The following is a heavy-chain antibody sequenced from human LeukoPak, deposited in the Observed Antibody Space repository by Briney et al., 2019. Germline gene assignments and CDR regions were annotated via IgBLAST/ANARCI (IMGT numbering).Heavy chain of an antibody. CDR1: GFTFSNYW. V-gene: IGHV3-74*01. J-gene: IGHJ3*02. D-gene: IGHD1-1*01. CDR2: IHSDGSST. Sequence: PGGSLRLSCADAGFTFSNYWMHWVRQAPGKGLVWVSRIHSDGSSTTSADSVKGRFTISRDNAENTLYLQMNSLRAEDTAVYFCARGNAHAFDIWGQGTMVTVSS. CDR3: ARGNAHAFDI.